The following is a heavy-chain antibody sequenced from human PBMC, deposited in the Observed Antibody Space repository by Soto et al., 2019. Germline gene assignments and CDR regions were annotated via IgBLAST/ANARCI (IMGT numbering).Heavy chain of an antibody. J-gene: IGHJ4*02. CDR1: GGSISSGDYY. D-gene: IGHD3-10*01. CDR2: IYYSGST. CDR3: ARGDYYGSGSYSTPGY. Sequence: QVQLQESGPGLVKPSQTLSLTCTVSGGSISSGDYYWSWIRQPPGKGLEWIGYIYYSGSTYYNPALKSRVTISVDTSKNQFSRKLSSVPAADTAVYYCARGDYYGSGSYSTPGYWGQGTLVTVSS. V-gene: IGHV4-30-4*01.